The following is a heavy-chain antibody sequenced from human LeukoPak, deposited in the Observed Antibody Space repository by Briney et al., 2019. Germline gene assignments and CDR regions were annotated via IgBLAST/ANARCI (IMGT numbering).Heavy chain of an antibody. CDR1: GYTFTGYY. V-gene: IGHV1-2*02. CDR2: INPNSGGT. CDR3: ARAFHYYDSSGYYLNY. Sequence: ASVKVSCKASGYTFTGYYMHWVRQAPGLGLEWMGWINPNSGGTNYAQKFQGRVTMTRDTSISTAYMELSRLRSDDTAVYYCARAFHYYDSSGYYLNYWGQGTLVTVSS. D-gene: IGHD3-22*01. J-gene: IGHJ4*02.